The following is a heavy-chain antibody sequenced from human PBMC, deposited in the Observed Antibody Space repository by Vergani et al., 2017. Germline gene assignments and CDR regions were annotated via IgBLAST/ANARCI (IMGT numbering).Heavy chain of an antibody. CDR3: ARENIVVVPAANYYYGMDV. Sequence: QVQLVQSGAEVKKPGSSVKVSCKASGGTFSSYAISWVRQAPGQGLEWMGGIIPIFGTANYAQKFQGRVTITADKSTSTAYMEVSSLRSEDTAVYYCARENIVVVPAANYYYGMDVWGQGTTVTVSS. J-gene: IGHJ6*02. CDR1: GGTFSSYA. V-gene: IGHV1-69*06. CDR2: IIPIFGTA. D-gene: IGHD2-2*01.